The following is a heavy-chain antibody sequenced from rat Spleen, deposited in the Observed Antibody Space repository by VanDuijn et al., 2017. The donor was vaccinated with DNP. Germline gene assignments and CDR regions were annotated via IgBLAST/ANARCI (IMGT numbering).Heavy chain of an antibody. CDR2: ISPSAGST. CDR1: RFTFSNSD. Sequence: EVQLVESGGGLVQPGRSMKLSCAASRFTFSNSDMAWVRQAPTKGLECVASISPSAGSTSYRDSVKGRFTVSRDNAKSTLYLQMNSLQTEDTATYYCARWPGYNPPYAMDAWGQGTSVTVSS. V-gene: IGHV5-25*01. CDR3: ARWPGYNPPYAMDA. J-gene: IGHJ4*01. D-gene: IGHD1-4*01.